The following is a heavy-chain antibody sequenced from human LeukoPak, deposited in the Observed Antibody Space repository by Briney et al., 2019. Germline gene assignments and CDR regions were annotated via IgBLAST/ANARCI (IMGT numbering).Heavy chain of an antibody. D-gene: IGHD1-1*01. CDR3: ARDQQGNWNHQFDP. V-gene: IGHV1-69*13. Sequence: ASVKVSCKASGGTFSSYAISWVRQAPGQGLEWMGGIIPIFGTANYAQKFQGRVTITADESTSTAYMVLSSLRSEDTAVYYCARDQQGNWNHQFDPWGQGTLVTVSS. CDR2: IIPIFGTA. CDR1: GGTFSSYA. J-gene: IGHJ5*02.